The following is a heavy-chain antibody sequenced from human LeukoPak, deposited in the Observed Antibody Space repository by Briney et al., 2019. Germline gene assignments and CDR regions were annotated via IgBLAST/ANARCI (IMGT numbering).Heavy chain of an antibody. CDR1: GGTFSDYA. V-gene: IGHV1-69*13. CDR3: ARAGDHVTYGGVDI. Sequence: SVKVSCKASGGTFSDYAISWVRQAPGQGLEWMGGIIPIFGTANYTQKFQGRVTITADESTSTAYMELSSLRSGDTAVYYCARAGDHVTYGGVDIWGLGTMVTVSS. J-gene: IGHJ3*02. CDR2: IIPIFGTA. D-gene: IGHD4-23*01.